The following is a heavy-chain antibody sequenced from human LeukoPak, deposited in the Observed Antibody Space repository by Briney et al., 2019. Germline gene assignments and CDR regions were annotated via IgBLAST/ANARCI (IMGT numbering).Heavy chain of an antibody. CDR3: ARDRPGIAAAGLDY. CDR2: ISYDGSNK. J-gene: IGHJ4*02. CDR1: GFTFSSYA. Sequence: PGGSLRLSCAASGFTFSSYAMPWVSQAPGKGLEWVAVISYDGSNKYYADSVKGRFTISRDNYKNTLYLQMNSLRAEDTAVYYCARDRPGIAAAGLDYWGQGTLVTVSS. D-gene: IGHD6-13*01. V-gene: IGHV3-30-3*01.